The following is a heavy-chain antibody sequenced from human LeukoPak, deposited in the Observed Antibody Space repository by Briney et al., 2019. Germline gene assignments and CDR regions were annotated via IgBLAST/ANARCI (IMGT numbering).Heavy chain of an antibody. CDR3: ARTARVFDF. CDR1: GGSITSYY. V-gene: IGHV4-4*09. CDR2: IAHSGDT. D-gene: IGHD5-18*01. Sequence: PSETLSLTCTVSGGSITSYYWSWIRQPPGKGLECIAYIAHSGDTNYNPSLKGRATISMDTSKNQFSLKLNSVTAADTAVYYCARTARVFDFWGQGIQVTVSS. J-gene: IGHJ4*02.